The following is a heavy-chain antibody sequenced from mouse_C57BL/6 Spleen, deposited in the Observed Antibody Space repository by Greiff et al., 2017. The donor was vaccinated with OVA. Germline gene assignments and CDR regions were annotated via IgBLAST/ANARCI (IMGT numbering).Heavy chain of an antibody. Sequence: EVKLMESEGGLVQPGSSMKLSCTASGFTFSDYYMAWVRQVPEKGLEWVANINYDGSSTYYLDSLKSRFIISRDNAKNILYLQMSSLKSEDTATYYCARGGYYSNLDAMDYWGQGTSVTVSS. CDR3: ARGGYYSNLDAMDY. CDR2: INYDGSST. V-gene: IGHV5-16*01. D-gene: IGHD2-5*01. J-gene: IGHJ4*01. CDR1: GFTFSDYY.